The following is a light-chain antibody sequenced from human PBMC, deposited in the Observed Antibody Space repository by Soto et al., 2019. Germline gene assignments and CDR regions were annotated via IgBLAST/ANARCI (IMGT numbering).Light chain of an antibody. CDR1: SSNIGAGYD. J-gene: IGLJ2*01. Sequence: QSVLTQPPSVSGAPGQRVTISCTGSSSNIGAGYDVHWYQQLPCTAPKRLIYGNSNRPSGVPDRFSGSKSGTSASLAITGLQAEDEADYYCQSYDSSLSGSVFGGGTKLTVL. CDR2: GNS. V-gene: IGLV1-40*01. CDR3: QSYDSSLSGSV.